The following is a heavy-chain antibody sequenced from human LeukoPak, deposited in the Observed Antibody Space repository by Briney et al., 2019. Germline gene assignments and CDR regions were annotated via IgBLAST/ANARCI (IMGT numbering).Heavy chain of an antibody. CDR1: GGSFSGYY. CDR2: INHSGST. V-gene: IGHV4-34*01. Sequence: SETLSLTGAVYGGSFSGYYWSWIRQPPGKGLEWIGEINHSGSTNYNPSLKSRVTISVDTSKNQFSLKLSSVTAADTAVYYCASRIAVADTYYFDYWGQGTLVTVSS. J-gene: IGHJ4*02. D-gene: IGHD6-19*01. CDR3: ASRIAVADTYYFDY.